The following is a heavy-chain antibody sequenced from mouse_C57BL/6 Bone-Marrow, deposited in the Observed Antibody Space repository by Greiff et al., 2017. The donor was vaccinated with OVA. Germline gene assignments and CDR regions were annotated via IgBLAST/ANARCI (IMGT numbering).Heavy chain of an antibody. CDR1: GYTFTDYE. V-gene: IGHV1-15*01. CDR3: TRRGGYYSYAMDY. D-gene: IGHD2-3*01. CDR2: IDPETGGT. Sequence: VQVVESGAELVRPGASVTLSCKASGYTFTDYEMHWVKQTPVHGLEWIGAIDPETGGTAYNQKFKGKAILTADKSSSTAYMELRSLTSEDSAVYYCTRRGGYYSYAMDYWGQGTSVTVSS. J-gene: IGHJ4*01.